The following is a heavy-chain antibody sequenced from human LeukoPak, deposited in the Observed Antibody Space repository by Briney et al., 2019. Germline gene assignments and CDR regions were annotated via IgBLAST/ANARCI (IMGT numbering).Heavy chain of an antibody. V-gene: IGHV1-8*03. D-gene: IGHD5-12*01. CDR3: ARVHIVATTPFDY. CDR2: MNPNSGNT. J-gene: IGHJ4*02. CDR1: GYTFTSYD. Sequence: ASVRVSCKASGYTFTSYDINWVRQATGQGLEWMGWMNPNSGNTGYAQKFQGRVTITRNTSISTAYMELSSLRSEDTAVYYCARVHIVATTPFDYWGQGTLVTVSS.